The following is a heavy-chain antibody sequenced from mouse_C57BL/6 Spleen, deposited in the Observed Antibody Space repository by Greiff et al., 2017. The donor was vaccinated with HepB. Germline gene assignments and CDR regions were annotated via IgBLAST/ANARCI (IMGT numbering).Heavy chain of an antibody. Sequence: EVKLVESGGGLVKPGGSLKLSCAASGFTFSSYAMSWVRQTPEKRLEWVATISDGGSYTYYPDNVKGRFTISRDNAKNNLYLHMSHLKSEDTAMYYCARAGGSNYFDYWGQGTTLTVSS. D-gene: IGHD1-1*01. CDR1: GFTFSSYA. J-gene: IGHJ2*01. CDR3: ARAGGSNYFDY. V-gene: IGHV5-4*03. CDR2: ISDGGSYT.